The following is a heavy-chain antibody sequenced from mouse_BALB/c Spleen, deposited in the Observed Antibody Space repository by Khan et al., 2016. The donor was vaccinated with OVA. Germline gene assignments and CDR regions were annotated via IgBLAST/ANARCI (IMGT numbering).Heavy chain of an antibody. V-gene: IGHV3-2*02. Sequence: EVKLLESGPGLVKPSQSLSLTCTVTGYSITSDYAWNWIRQFPGNKLEWMGFISYSGNTHYNPSLKSRTSITRDTSKNQFFLPLNAVTTEDTATYGCARVDGGDFDYWGQGTTLTGAS. CDR2: ISYSGNT. CDR1: GYSITSDYA. J-gene: IGHJ2*01. CDR3: ARVDGGDFDY. D-gene: IGHD2-3*01.